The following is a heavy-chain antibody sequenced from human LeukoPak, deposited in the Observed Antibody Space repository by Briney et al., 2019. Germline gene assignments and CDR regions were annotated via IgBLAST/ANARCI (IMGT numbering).Heavy chain of an antibody. D-gene: IGHD6-13*01. V-gene: IGHV4-30-2*01. CDR1: GGSMSSGGYY. CDR3: ARGAAAGLYYYYGMDV. J-gene: IGHJ6*02. CDR2: IYHSGST. Sequence: SETLSLTCTVSGGSMSSGGYYWNWIRQPPGKGLEWIGHIYHSGSTYYNPSLKSRATISVDRSNNQFSLKLSSVTAADTAVYYCARGAAAGLYYYYGMDVWGQGTTVTVSS.